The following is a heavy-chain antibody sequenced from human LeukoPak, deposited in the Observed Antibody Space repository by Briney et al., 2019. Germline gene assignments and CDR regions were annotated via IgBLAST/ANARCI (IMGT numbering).Heavy chain of an antibody. CDR2: INPNSGGT. J-gene: IGHJ5*02. D-gene: IGHD6-19*01. Sequence: GASVKVSCKASGYTFTGYYMHWVRQAPGQGLEWMGWINPNSGGTNYAQKFQGRVTMTRDTSISTAYMELSRLRSDDTAVYYCARVLYSSGWYVPSPPRFDPWGQGTLVTVSS. CDR1: GYTFTGYY. CDR3: ARVLYSSGWYVPSPPRFDP. V-gene: IGHV1-2*02.